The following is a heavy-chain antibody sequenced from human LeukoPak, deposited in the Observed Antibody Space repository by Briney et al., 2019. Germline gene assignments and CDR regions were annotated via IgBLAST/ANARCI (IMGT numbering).Heavy chain of an antibody. CDR3: ASASYGGDPFDY. V-gene: IGHV3-21*01. J-gene: IGHJ4*02. D-gene: IGHD4-23*01. CDR1: GFTFSSYS. Sequence: GGSLRLSCAASGFTFSSYSMNWVRQAPGKGLEWVSPISRSSNYIYYGDSVKGRFTISRDNAKNSLYLQMNSLRAEDTAVYYCASASYGGDPFDYWGQGTPVTVSS. CDR2: ISRSSNYI.